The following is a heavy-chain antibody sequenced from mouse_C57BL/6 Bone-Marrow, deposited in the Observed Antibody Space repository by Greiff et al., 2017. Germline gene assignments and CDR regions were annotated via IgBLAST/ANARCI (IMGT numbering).Heavy chain of an antibody. CDR2: IDPSDSYT. J-gene: IGHJ2*01. CDR3: ALYFDY. Sequence: QVQLQQPGAELVKPGASVKLSCKASGYTFTSYWMQWVKQSPGQGLEWIGEIDPSDSYTNYNQKFKGKAPLTVDTSSSTAYMQLSSLTSEDSAVYYCALYFDYWGEGTTLTVSS. V-gene: IGHV1-50*01. CDR1: GYTFTSYW.